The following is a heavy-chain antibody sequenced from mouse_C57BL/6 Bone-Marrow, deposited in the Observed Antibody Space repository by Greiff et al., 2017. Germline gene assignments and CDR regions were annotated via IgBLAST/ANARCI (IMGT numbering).Heavy chain of an antibody. D-gene: IGHD2-5*01. CDR3: ARFYDSKEGAMDY. V-gene: IGHV1-76*01. CDR1: GYTFTDYY. Sequence: QVQLKQSGAELVRPGASVKLSCKASGYTFTDYYINWVKQRPGQGLEWIARIYPGSGNTYYNEKFKGKATLTAEKSSSTAYMQLSSLTSEDSAVYFCARFYDSKEGAMDYWGQGTSVTVSS. J-gene: IGHJ4*01. CDR2: IYPGSGNT.